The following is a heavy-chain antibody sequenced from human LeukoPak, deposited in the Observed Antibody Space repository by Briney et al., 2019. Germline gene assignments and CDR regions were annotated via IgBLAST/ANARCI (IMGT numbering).Heavy chain of an antibody. Sequence: GGSLRLSCAASGFTFSSYWMNWVRQAPGKGLVWVSRIASDGSSTTYADSVKGRFSISRDNAKNTLYLQMNSLRVEDTAVYYCARDLHDGPYYYYYYGMDVWGQGTTVTVSS. CDR2: IASDGSST. CDR3: ARDLHDGPYYYYYYGMDV. CDR1: GFTFSSYW. J-gene: IGHJ6*02. V-gene: IGHV3-74*01. D-gene: IGHD1-1*01.